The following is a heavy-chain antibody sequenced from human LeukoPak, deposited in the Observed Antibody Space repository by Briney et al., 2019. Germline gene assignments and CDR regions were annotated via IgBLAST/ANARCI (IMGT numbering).Heavy chain of an antibody. CDR2: ISYDGSNK. CDR3: ARGRGYDHLDY. D-gene: IGHD5-12*01. CDR1: GFTFSSYA. J-gene: IGHJ4*02. V-gene: IGHV3-30-3*01. Sequence: GRSLRLSCAASGFTFSSYAMHWVRQAPGKGLEWVAVISYDGSNKYYADSVKGRFTISRDNPKNTLYLQMNSLRAEDTAVYYCARGRGYDHLDYWGQGTLVTVSS.